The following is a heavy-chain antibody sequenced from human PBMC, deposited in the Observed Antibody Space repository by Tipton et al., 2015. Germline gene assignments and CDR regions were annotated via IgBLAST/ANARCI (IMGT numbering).Heavy chain of an antibody. V-gene: IGHV3-21*04. CDR2: ISSSSSYT. Sequence: SLRLSCAASGFTFSSYTMNWVRQAPGKGLEWVSSISSSSSYTYYADSVKGRFTISRDSSKSTVYLQMNSLRVEDTAVYYCARDPYYFGSARSQGAFDIWGQGTVATVSS. J-gene: IGHJ3*02. D-gene: IGHD3-10*01. CDR1: GFTFSSYT. CDR3: ARDPYYFGSARSQGAFDI.